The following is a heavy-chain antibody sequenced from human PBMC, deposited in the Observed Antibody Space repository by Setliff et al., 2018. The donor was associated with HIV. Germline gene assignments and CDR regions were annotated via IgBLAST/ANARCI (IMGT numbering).Heavy chain of an antibody. CDR3: ARGKDYGGTIDY. Sequence: LSLTCTVSGGYISSGSYHWSWIRQPAGKGLEWIGRIYTSGSTNYNPSLKSRVTISVDTSKNHFSLKLNSVTAADTAVYYCARGKDYGGTIDYWGQGTLVTVSS. D-gene: IGHD4-17*01. CDR1: GGYISSGSYH. CDR2: IYTSGST. V-gene: IGHV4-61*02. J-gene: IGHJ4*02.